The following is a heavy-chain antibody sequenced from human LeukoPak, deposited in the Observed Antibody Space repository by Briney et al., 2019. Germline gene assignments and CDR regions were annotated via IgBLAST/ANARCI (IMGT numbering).Heavy chain of an antibody. D-gene: IGHD4-17*01. Sequence: GGSLRLSCAASGFTFSGAAVHWVRQASGKGLEWGGRIRSKVNYYATEYTASVRGRFTISRDDSKNTAYLQMNSLKIEGTAVYCCARPYSDVGGDFVSWGQGTLVTVSS. CDR2: IRSKVNYYAT. V-gene: IGHV3-73*01. J-gene: IGHJ4*02. CDR3: ARPYSDVGGDFVS. CDR1: GFTFSGAA.